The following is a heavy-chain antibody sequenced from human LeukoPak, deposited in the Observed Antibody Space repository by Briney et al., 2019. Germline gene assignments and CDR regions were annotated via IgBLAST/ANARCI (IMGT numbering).Heavy chain of an antibody. CDR2: IRSKIYGGTP. V-gene: IGHV3-49*04. J-gene: IGHJ4*02. CDR1: GFTFGDCA. Sequence: GGSLRLSCTASGFTFGDCAMTWVRQAPGKGLEWVGFIRSKIYGGTPEYAASVKGRFTISRDDSKGIAYLQMDSLKTEDTAVYYCTRDQTPYYWGQGTLVTVS. CDR3: TRDQTPYY.